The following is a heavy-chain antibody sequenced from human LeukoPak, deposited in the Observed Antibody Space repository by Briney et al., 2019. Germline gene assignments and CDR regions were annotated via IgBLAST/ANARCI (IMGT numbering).Heavy chain of an antibody. CDR2: IYTSGST. J-gene: IGHJ5*02. Sequence: SETLSLTCTVSGGSISSGTYYWSWIRQPAGKGLEWIGRIYTSGSTNYNPSLKSRVTISLDTSKNQFSLKLSSVTAADTAVYYCARDVTYYDFWSGYSWFDPWGQGTLVTVSS. V-gene: IGHV4-61*02. CDR1: GGSISSGTYY. CDR3: ARDVTYYDFWSGYSWFDP. D-gene: IGHD3-3*01.